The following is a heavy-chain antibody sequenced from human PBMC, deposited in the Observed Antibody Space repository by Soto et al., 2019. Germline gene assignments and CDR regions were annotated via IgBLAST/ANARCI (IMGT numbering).Heavy chain of an antibody. D-gene: IGHD3-3*01. J-gene: IGHJ4*02. CDR1: GGSISSYY. CDR2: IYYSGST. V-gene: IGHV4-59*01. CDR3: ARGKGSYDFWRGYYFSFDY. Sequence: SETLSLTCTVSGGSISSYYWSWIRQPPGKGLEWIGYIYYSGSTNYNPSLKSRVTISVDTSKNQFSLKLSSVTAADTAVYYCARGKGSYDFWRGYYFSFDYCGQRTLVTVSS.